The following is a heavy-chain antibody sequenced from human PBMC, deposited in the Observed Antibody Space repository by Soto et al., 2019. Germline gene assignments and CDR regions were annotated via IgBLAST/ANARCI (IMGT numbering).Heavy chain of an antibody. CDR2: VSHDGNSK. CDR1: GFTFSGYA. J-gene: IGHJ6*02. Sequence: GGSLRPSCAASGFTFSGYAMHWVRQSPGKGLEWVAIVSHDGNSKYYADSVEGRFTISRDNSNNTLYLQMNSLRAEDTALFYCAKDTGYYDFWSGSSPYYYVMDVWGQGTTVTVSS. CDR3: AKDTGYYDFWSGSSPYYYVMDV. D-gene: IGHD3-3*01. V-gene: IGHV3-30*18.